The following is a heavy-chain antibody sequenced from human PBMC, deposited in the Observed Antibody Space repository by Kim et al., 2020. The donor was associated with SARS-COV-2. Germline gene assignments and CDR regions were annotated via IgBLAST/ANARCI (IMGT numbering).Heavy chain of an antibody. CDR2: ISTSSYR. D-gene: IGHD2-15*01. Sequence: GGSLRLSCAASGFAFSSFNMNWVRQAPGKGLEWVSSISTSSYRFYADSVKGRFTISRDNAQNLLYLQMNSLRAEDTAIYYCASEDCSDSTCYYWGQGALVTLSS. V-gene: IGHV3-21*01. CDR3: ASEDCSDSTCYY. J-gene: IGHJ4*02. CDR1: GFAFSSFN.